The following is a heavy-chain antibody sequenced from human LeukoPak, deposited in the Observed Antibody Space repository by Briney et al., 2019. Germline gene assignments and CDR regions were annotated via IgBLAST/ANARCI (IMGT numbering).Heavy chain of an antibody. CDR3: ARDKVGTGATHLDY. CDR2: IKEDGSEK. CDR1: GFTFSSYW. D-gene: IGHD1-26*01. Sequence: GGSLRLSCATSGFTFSSYWMSWVRQAPGKGLEWVANIKEDGSEKYNVDSVKGRFTISRDNAMNSLYLQMNSLRAEDTAVYYCARDKVGTGATHLDYWGQGALVTVSS. J-gene: IGHJ4*02. V-gene: IGHV3-7*01.